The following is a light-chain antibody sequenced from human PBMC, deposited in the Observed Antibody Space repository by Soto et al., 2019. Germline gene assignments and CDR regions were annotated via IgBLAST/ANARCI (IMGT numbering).Light chain of an antibody. Sequence: QSFLTQPASVYGSLGQSITISCTGTSSDVGGYNYVSWYQQHPGKAPTPMIYEVNNRPSGVSNRFSGSKSGNTASLTISGLQAEDEAEYYCSSYTSSSTLCVFGTGTKVTVL. CDR2: EVN. J-gene: IGLJ1*01. V-gene: IGLV2-14*01. CDR3: SSYTSSSTLCV. CDR1: SSDVGGYNY.